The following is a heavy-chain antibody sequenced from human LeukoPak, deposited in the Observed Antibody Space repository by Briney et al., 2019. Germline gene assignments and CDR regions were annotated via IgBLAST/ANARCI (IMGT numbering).Heavy chain of an antibody. CDR2: IYHSGST. CDR1: GYSISSGNY. J-gene: IGHJ4*02. D-gene: IGHD6-13*01. Sequence: SETLSLTCTVSGYSISSGNYWDWIRQPPGKGLEWIGSIYHSGSTYYNPSLKSRVTISVDTSKNQFSLKLSSVTAADTAVYYCAGFSSSSWIIWGQGTLVTVSS. V-gene: IGHV4-38-2*02. CDR3: AGFSSSSWII.